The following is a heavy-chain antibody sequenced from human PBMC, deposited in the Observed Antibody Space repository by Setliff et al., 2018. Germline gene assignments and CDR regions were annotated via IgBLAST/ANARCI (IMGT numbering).Heavy chain of an antibody. Sequence: SVKVSCKASGGTFSSYAISWVRQAPGQGLEWMGGIIPIFGTANYAQKFQGRVTITTDESTSTAYMELSSLRSEDTAVYYCARRWDFGYFDYWGRGTLVTVSS. J-gene: IGHJ4*02. V-gene: IGHV1-69*05. CDR1: GGTFSSYA. CDR2: IIPIFGTA. CDR3: ARRWDFGYFDY. D-gene: IGHD1-26*01.